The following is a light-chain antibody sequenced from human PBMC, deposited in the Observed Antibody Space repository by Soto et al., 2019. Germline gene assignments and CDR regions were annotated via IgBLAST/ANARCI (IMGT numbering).Light chain of an antibody. CDR2: GAF. CDR3: QHYNDWPLT. V-gene: IGKV3-15*01. CDR1: QSVSRN. J-gene: IGKJ1*01. Sequence: EIVMTQSPVTLSVSPGERVTLSCRASQSVSRNLAWYQQKPGQAPSLLIYGAFTRATGIPARFSGTGSGTEFTLTISSLQSEDFELYYCQHYNDWPLTFGQGTKVDIK.